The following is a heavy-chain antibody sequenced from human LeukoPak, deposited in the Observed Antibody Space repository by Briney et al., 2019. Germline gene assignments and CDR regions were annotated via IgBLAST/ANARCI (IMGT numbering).Heavy chain of an antibody. CDR2: IHYSGGT. J-gene: IGHJ4*02. D-gene: IGHD3-22*01. V-gene: IGHV4-59*01. CDR1: GGSISSYY. CDR3: ARDLGYYDSSGYFDY. Sequence: SETLSLTCTVSGGSISSYYWSWIRQPPGKGLQWIGYIHYSGGTSYNPSLKSRVTISVDTSKNQFSLKLSSVTAADTAVYYCARDLGYYDSSGYFDYWGQGTLVTVSS.